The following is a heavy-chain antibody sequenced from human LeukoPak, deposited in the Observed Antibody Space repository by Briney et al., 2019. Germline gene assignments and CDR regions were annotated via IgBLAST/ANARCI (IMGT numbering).Heavy chain of an antibody. CDR2: ISSGGSRT. D-gene: IGHD3-16*01. CDR3: AKEKWGALDAFGI. V-gene: IGHV3-23*01. J-gene: IGHJ3*02. CDR1: GFTFSSYA. Sequence: GGSLRLSCAASGFTFSSYAMSWVRQAPGKGLEWVSGISSGGSRTYYADSVKGRFTISRDNPKNTLFLQMNSLSIEDTALYYCAKEKWGALDAFGIWGQGTMVTVSS.